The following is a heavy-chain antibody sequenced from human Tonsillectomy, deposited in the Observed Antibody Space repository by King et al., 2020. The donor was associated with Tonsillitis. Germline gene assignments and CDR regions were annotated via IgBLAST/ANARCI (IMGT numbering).Heavy chain of an antibody. CDR2: ISRSGGAR. CDR1: GFTFGSYA. CDR3: ARYREYDTSGPAL. D-gene: IGHD2/OR15-2a*01. J-gene: IGHJ2*01. V-gene: IGHV3-23*04. Sequence: VQLVESGGRLVQPGGSLRLSCAGSGFTFGSYAMAWVRQAPGKGLEWVSGISRSGGARFYAPSVKGRFTISRDHSENTLFLQMNSLGVEDTSLYYCARYREYDTSGPALWGRGTLVTVSS.